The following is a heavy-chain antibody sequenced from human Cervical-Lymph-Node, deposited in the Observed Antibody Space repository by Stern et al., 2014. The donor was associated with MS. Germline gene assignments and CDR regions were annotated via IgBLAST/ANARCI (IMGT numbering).Heavy chain of an antibody. CDR3: ARRGTTVTPFDY. J-gene: IGHJ4*02. Sequence: QVQLMQSGAEVKKPGASVKVSCKASGYTFTSYAMHWVRQAPGQRLEWMGWINAGNGNTKYSQKFQGRVTITRDTSASTAYMELSSLRSEDTAVYYCARRGTTVTPFDYWGQGTLVTVSS. CDR1: GYTFTSYA. D-gene: IGHD4-17*01. V-gene: IGHV1-3*01. CDR2: INAGNGNT.